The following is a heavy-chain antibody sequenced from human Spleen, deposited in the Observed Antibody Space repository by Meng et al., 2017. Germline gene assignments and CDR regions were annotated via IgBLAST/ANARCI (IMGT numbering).Heavy chain of an antibody. CDR3: ARGPTTMAHDFDY. V-gene: IGHV4-34*01. CDR2: INHSGST. D-gene: IGHD4-11*01. J-gene: IGHJ4*02. Sequence: QVPHTQWGPGLFKPSGTLALTGVVAGGSFSDYYWSWIRQPPGKGLEWIGEINHSGSTNYNPSLESRATISVDTSQNNLSLKLSSVTAADSAVYYCARGPTTMAHDFDYWGQGTLVTVSS. CDR1: GGSFSDYY.